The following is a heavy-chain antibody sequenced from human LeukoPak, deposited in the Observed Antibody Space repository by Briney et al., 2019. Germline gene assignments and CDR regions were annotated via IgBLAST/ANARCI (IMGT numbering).Heavy chain of an antibody. CDR2: IYYTGTT. J-gene: IGHJ5*02. D-gene: IGHD3-22*01. V-gene: IGHV4-59*01. Sequence: SETLSLTCTVSGDSISSTYWSWMRQPPGKTLEWIGYIYYTGTTNYNPSLKSRVTMSIDTSKNQFSLNLNSVTAADTAVYYCARGFYDSSGYSNCFDPWDQGTLVTVSS. CDR1: GDSISSTY. CDR3: ARGFYDSSGYSNCFDP.